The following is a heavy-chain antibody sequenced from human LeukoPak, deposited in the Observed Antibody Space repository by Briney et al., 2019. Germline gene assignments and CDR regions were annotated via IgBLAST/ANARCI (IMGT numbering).Heavy chain of an antibody. CDR2: IGAYNGNT. Sequence: ASVKVSRKASGYTFTSYGISWVRQAAGQGLEWMGWIGAYNGNTNYARTLQGRVTMTTDTSTSTAYMELRSLRSDDTAVYYCARGTTNSLEYSSSWYRPGRSRRYYYYMDVWGKGTTVTISS. D-gene: IGHD6-13*01. J-gene: IGHJ6*03. V-gene: IGHV1-18*01. CDR3: ARGTTNSLEYSSSWYRPGRSRRYYYYMDV. CDR1: GYTFTSYG.